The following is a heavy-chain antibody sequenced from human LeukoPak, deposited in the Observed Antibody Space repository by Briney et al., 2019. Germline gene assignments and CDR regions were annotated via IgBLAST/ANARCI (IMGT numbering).Heavy chain of an antibody. CDR1: GFMFSRYV. Sequence: PGGSLRLSCAASGFMFSRYVMHWVRQAPGKGLEWVAGISNDRSSEHYAGTVRGRFTISRDNSKNTLDLQMNSLRTDDTAVYYCASVDLVVVKSVENFNWFDPWGQGTEVTVSS. CDR2: ISNDRSSE. J-gene: IGHJ5*02. D-gene: IGHD3-22*01. V-gene: IGHV3-30-3*01. CDR3: ASVDLVVVKSVENFNWFDP.